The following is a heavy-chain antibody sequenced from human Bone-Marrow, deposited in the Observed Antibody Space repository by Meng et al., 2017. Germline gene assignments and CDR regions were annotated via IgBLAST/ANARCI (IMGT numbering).Heavy chain of an antibody. CDR1: GYNFPDYY. J-gene: IGHJ4*02. Sequence: QVQVGQSGAEVKKPGAQVKVSCKPSGYNFPDYYIHWVRQAPGQGLEWMGRIDPKNGDTHYAQKFQGRVTMTGDTSISTAYMDLSGLRSDDTAVYYCARDEDISAAGKLFGDYWGQGTLVTVSS. CDR2: IDPKNGDT. D-gene: IGHD6-13*01. CDR3: ARDEDISAAGKLFGDY. V-gene: IGHV1-2*06.